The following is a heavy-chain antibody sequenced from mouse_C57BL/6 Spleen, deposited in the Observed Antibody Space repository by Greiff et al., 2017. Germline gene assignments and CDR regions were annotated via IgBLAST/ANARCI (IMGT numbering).Heavy chain of an antibody. V-gene: IGHV1-9*01. D-gene: IGHD1-1*01. CDR3: AIKVFITTVVGGY. CDR2: ILPGSGST. CDR1: GYTFTGYW. Sequence: QVQLQQSGAELMKPGASVKLSCKATGYTFTGYWIEWVKQRPGHGLEWIGEILPGSGSTNYNEKFKGKATLTADTSTNTAYMRLSSLTTEDSAIYYCAIKVFITTVVGGYWGQGTTLTVSS. J-gene: IGHJ2*01.